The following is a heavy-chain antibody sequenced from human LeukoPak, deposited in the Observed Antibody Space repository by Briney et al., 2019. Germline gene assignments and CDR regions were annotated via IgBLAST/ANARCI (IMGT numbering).Heavy chain of an antibody. CDR2: IYHSGST. Sequence: PSQTLSLTCAVSGGSISSGGYSWSWIRQPPGQGLEWIGYIYHSGSTYYNPSLKSRVTISVDRSKNQFSLKLSSVTAADTAVYYCARGGLHYYYGMDVWGQGTTVTVSS. V-gene: IGHV4-30-2*01. CDR3: ARGGLHYYYGMDV. J-gene: IGHJ6*02. CDR1: GGSISSGGYS.